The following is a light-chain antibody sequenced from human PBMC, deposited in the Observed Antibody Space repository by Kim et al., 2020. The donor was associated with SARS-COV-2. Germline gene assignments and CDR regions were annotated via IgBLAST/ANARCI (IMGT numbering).Light chain of an antibody. CDR2: DVS. J-gene: IGKJ1*01. V-gene: IGKV1-33*01. Sequence: DIQMTQSPSSLSASVGDRVTITCQASQGVSYYLNWYQQKPGKAPTLLMYDVSNLHSGVPSRFSGSGSGTDFSLTITGLQPEDTGTYYCQQYGTLPRTFGQGTKVEIK. CDR1: QGVSYY. CDR3: QQYGTLPRT.